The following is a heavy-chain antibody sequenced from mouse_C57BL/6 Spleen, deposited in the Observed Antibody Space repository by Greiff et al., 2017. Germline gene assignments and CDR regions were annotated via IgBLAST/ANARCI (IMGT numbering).Heavy chain of an antibody. CDR1: GFTFSSYG. Sequence: EVQLVESGGDLVKPGGSLKLSCAASGFTFSSYGMSWVRQTPDKRLEWVATISSGGSYTYYPDSVKGRFTISRDNAKNTLYLQMSSLKSEDTAMYNWARQGNWDGRDFDYWGQGTTLTVSS. CDR3: ARQGNWDGRDFDY. J-gene: IGHJ2*01. D-gene: IGHD4-1*01. V-gene: IGHV5-6*01. CDR2: ISSGGSYT.